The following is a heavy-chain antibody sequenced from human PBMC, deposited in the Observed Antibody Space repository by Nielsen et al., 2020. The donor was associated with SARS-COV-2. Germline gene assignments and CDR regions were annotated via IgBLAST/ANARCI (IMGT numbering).Heavy chain of an antibody. CDR3: TRSGSHSDFDY. D-gene: IGHD3-10*01. CDR1: GYTFISYG. CDR2: ISPYTGDT. Sequence: ASVKVSCKGSGYTFISYGVSWVRQAPGQGLEWVGWISPYTGDTKYIQKLQGRVTLTTDTSSSTAYMEVRGLRSGDTAVYYCTRSGSHSDFDYWGQGTLVTVSS. J-gene: IGHJ4*02. V-gene: IGHV1-18*01.